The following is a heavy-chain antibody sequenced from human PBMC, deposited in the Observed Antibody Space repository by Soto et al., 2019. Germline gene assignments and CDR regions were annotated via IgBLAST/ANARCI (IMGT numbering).Heavy chain of an antibody. Sequence: ASVKVSCKASGYTFTSYYMHWVRQAPGQGLEWMGIINPSGGSTSYAQKFQGRVTMTRDTSTSTVYMELSSLRSEDTAVYYCARDSDYYGSGSYYTPLNWFDPWRQGTLVTVSS. V-gene: IGHV1-46*03. CDR3: ARDSDYYGSGSYYTPLNWFDP. D-gene: IGHD3-10*01. J-gene: IGHJ5*02. CDR1: GYTFTSYY. CDR2: INPSGGST.